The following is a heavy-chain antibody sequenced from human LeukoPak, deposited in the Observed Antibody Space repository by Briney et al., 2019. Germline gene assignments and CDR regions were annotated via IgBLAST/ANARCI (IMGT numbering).Heavy chain of an antibody. CDR2: IRNKANSYTT. Sequence: PGGSLRLSCAASEFTFSDHYMDWVRQAPGKGLEWVCRIRNKANSYTTEYAASVKGRFTISRDDSKNSLYLQMNSLKTEDTAVYYCARVYDSSWDGSYFDYWGQGTLVTVSS. J-gene: IGHJ4*02. CDR1: EFTFSDHY. D-gene: IGHD6-13*01. V-gene: IGHV3-72*01. CDR3: ARVYDSSWDGSYFDY.